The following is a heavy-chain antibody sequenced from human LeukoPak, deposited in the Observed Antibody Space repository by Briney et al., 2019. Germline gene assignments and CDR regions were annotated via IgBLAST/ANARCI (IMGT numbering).Heavy chain of an antibody. J-gene: IGHJ4*02. V-gene: IGHV4-34*01. CDR3: ARGGHRNPDPFDY. D-gene: IGHD1-14*01. CDR2: ISQFGST. Sequence: SETLSLTCDVLGGPFSGYYWSWIRQPPGRGLEWIGEISQFGSTDYNPSLKSRVTISVDTSRGRFSLKVTSVTAADTAVYYCARGGHRNPDPFDYWGQGTLVTGS. CDR1: GGPFSGYY.